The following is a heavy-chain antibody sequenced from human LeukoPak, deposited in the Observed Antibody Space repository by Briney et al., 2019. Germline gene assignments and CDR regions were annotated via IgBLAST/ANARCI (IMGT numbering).Heavy chain of an antibody. D-gene: IGHD3-3*01. J-gene: IGHJ6*02. V-gene: IGHV4-31*03. Sequence: SETLSLTCTVSGGSISSGGYYWSWIRQHPGKGLEWIGYIYYSGSTYHNPSLKSRVTISVDTSKNQFSLKLSSVTAADTAVYYCARVRPKPFLKTNYDFWSGYSIRPYYYYGMDVWGQGTTVTVSS. CDR2: IYYSGST. CDR3: ARVRPKPFLKTNYDFWSGYSIRPYYYYGMDV. CDR1: GGSISSGGYY.